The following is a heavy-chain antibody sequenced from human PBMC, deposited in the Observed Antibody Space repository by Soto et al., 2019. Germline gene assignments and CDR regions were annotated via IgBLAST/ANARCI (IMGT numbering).Heavy chain of an antibody. CDR3: ARRMDDGSSGYDY. CDR2: IYHSGST. Sequence: QVQLQESGPGLVKPSGTLSLTCAVSGGSISSSNWWGWVRQPPGKGLVWIGEIYHSGSTNYNPSRKSRVTISVDKYKIQFSLKLSSVTAADTAVYYCARRMDDGSSGYDYWGQGTLVTVSS. V-gene: IGHV4-4*02. CDR1: GGSISSSNW. D-gene: IGHD3-22*01. J-gene: IGHJ4*02.